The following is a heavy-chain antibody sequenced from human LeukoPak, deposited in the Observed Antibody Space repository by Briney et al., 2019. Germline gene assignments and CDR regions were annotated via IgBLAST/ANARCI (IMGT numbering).Heavy chain of an antibody. CDR2: IHPDGSVQ. D-gene: IGHD7-27*01. V-gene: IGHV3-7*01. CDR1: GVAIRNSW. Sequence: GGSLRLSCVASGVAIRNSWMSWVRRAPGKGLEWVANIHPDGSVQNYVDSVKGRFTISRDNAKNSLYLQINNLRAEDTAVYYCARDKVLTGEDYWGQGTLVTVSS. J-gene: IGHJ4*02. CDR3: ARDKVLTGEDY.